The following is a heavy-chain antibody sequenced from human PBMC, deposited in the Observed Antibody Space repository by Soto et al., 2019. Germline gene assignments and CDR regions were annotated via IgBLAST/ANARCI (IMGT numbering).Heavy chain of an antibody. D-gene: IGHD6-25*01. CDR2: ISSGGRST. CDR3: SRAPADFYYMDV. CDR1: GFTFSDYS. V-gene: IGHV3-23*01. Sequence: EVQLLESGGGLVQAGGSLRLSCAASGFTFSDYSMNWVRQAPGRGLEWVSTISSGGRSTYYADSVQGRFTISRDNSNERVYLQVNSLRAEDTAVYYCSRAPADFYYMDVWGKGTTVTVSS. J-gene: IGHJ6*03.